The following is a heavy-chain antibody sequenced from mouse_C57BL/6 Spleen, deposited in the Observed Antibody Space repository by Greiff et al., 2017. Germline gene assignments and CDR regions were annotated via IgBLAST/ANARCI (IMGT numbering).Heavy chain of an antibody. V-gene: IGHV5-9*01. D-gene: IGHD3-1*01. Sequence: EVKVVESGGGLVKPGGSLKLSCAASGFTFSSYTMSWVRQTPEKRLEWVATISGGGGNTYYPDSVKGRFTISRDNAKNTLYLQMSSLRSEDTALYYCARHLSGLGYAMDYWGQGTSVTVSS. J-gene: IGHJ4*01. CDR3: ARHLSGLGYAMDY. CDR2: ISGGGGNT. CDR1: GFTFSSYT.